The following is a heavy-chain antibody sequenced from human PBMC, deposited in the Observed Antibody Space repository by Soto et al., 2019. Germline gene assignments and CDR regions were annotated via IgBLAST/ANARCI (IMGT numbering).Heavy chain of an antibody. D-gene: IGHD3-10*01. J-gene: IGHJ4*02. Sequence: SETLSLTCTDSGGSISSPNFYWSWIRQHPGRGLEWIGHIYYNGTTYYNPTLKSRVSISVDTSKNQFSLKLSSVTAADTAEYYCAREPRLLIWFAELHDWGRGTQGTV. CDR2: IYYNGTT. CDR3: AREPRLLIWFAELHD. CDR1: GGSISSPNFY. V-gene: IGHV4-31*03.